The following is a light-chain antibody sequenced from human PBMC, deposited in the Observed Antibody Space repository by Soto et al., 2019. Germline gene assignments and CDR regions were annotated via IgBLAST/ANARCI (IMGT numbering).Light chain of an antibody. Sequence: DIQMTQSPSTLSAFVGDGVTITCRASQSINNWLAWYQQKPGKAPKLLIHQASSLESGVPSRFSGSGSGTEFTLTISSLQPDDFATYYCQQYNTYPWTFGQGTKVEIK. CDR2: QAS. CDR1: QSINNW. CDR3: QQYNTYPWT. V-gene: IGKV1-5*03. J-gene: IGKJ1*01.